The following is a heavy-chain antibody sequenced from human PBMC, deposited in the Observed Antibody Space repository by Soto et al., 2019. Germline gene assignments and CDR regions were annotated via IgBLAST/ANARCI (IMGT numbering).Heavy chain of an antibody. V-gene: IGHV3-23*01. J-gene: IGHJ4*02. Sequence: PGGSLRLSCAASGFTFTSYAMSWVRLTPGKGLEWVSAISGSGSNTFYADSVRGRFTISRDNSKNTVFLQMNNLRAEGTAVYFCASDRATFDYWGQGTRVTVSS. CDR2: ISGSGSNT. CDR1: GFTFTSYA. CDR3: ASDRATFDY. D-gene: IGHD1-26*01.